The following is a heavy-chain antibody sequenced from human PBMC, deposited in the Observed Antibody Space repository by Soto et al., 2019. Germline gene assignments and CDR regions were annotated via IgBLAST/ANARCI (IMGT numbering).Heavy chain of an antibody. Sequence: EASVKVSCKASGGTFNNHLISWVRQAPGQGLEWMGTIIPLFGTLNYAQKVQGRVTLSADRSTSTAYMELSGLRSDDTAVYYCASGSLYGSGSYPVDYWGQGTLVTVSS. CDR1: GGTFNNHL. CDR2: IIPLFGTL. D-gene: IGHD3-10*01. J-gene: IGHJ4*01. V-gene: IGHV1-69*06. CDR3: ASGSLYGSGSYPVDY.